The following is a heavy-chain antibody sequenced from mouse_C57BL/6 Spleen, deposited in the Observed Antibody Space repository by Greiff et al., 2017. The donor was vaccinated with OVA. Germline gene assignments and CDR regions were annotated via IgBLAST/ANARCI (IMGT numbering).Heavy chain of an antibody. Sequence: EVKLVESGPVLVKPGASVKMSCKASGLTFTDYYMNWVKQSHGKSLEWIGVINPYNGGTSYNQNVKGKATLTVDKSSSTAYMELSSLKSADSAVYYCALYDYDEAYWGQGTLVTVSA. V-gene: IGHV1-19*01. J-gene: IGHJ3*01. D-gene: IGHD2-4*01. CDR2: INPYNGGT. CDR1: GLTFTDYY. CDR3: ALYDYDEAY.